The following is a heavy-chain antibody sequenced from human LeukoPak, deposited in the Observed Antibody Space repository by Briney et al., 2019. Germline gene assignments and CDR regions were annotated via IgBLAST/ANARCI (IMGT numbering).Heavy chain of an antibody. Sequence: SETLSLTCAVSGYSISSGYYWGWIRQPPGKGLEWIGSIYHSGSTYYNPSLKSRVTISVDTSKNQFSLKLSSVTAADTAVYYCARLVTVTTGGYYFDYWGQGTLVTVSS. D-gene: IGHD4-17*01. CDR1: GYSISSGYY. V-gene: IGHV4-38-2*01. CDR3: ARLVTVTTGGYYFDY. J-gene: IGHJ4*02. CDR2: IYHSGST.